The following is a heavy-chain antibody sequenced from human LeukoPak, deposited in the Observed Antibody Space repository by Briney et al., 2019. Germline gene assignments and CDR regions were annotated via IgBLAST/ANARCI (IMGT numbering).Heavy chain of an antibody. J-gene: IGHJ4*02. V-gene: IGHV3-7*01. CDR2: IKGDESDD. CDR1: GFSFSRYW. CDR3: ARVADYDFLSGYYSPFDH. Sequence: GGSLRLSCAASGFSFSRYWMTWVRQAPGKGLEWVANIKGDESDDHYVDSARGRFTISRDNAKRSLYLQMNNLRAEDTGVYYCARVADYDFLSGYYSPFDHWGQGVLVIVSS. D-gene: IGHD3-3*01.